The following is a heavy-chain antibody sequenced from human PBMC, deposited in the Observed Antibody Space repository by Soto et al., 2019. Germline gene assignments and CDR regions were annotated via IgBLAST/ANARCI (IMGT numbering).Heavy chain of an antibody. CDR3: ARHGSPTTAVTPNFDF. CDR2: MSYSGST. J-gene: IGHJ4*02. D-gene: IGHD4-17*01. CDR1: GCTVSISSYY. Sequence: SETLSHTCNFSGCTVSISSYYGRWSRQPPGKGLEWIGSMSYSGSTYHSPPLRSRVTIAVDTSKNQFSLKLSSVTATDTAVYYCARHGSPTTAVTPNFDFWGQGTLVTDS. V-gene: IGHV4-39*01.